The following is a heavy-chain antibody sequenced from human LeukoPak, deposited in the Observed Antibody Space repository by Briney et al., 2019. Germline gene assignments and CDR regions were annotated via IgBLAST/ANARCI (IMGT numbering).Heavy chain of an antibody. Sequence: PSETPSLTCAVYGGSFSGYYWSWIRQPPGKGLEWIGEINQSGSTNYNPSLKSRVTISIDTSKNQFSLNLSSVTAADTAVYYCARDQALGYGWPTVLAIDIWGQGTMVTVSS. CDR1: GGSFSGYY. J-gene: IGHJ3*02. D-gene: IGHD6-19*01. CDR2: INQSGST. V-gene: IGHV4-34*01. CDR3: ARDQALGYGWPTVLAIDI.